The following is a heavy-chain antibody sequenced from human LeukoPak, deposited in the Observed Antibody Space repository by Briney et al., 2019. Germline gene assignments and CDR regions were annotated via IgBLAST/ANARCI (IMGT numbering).Heavy chain of an antibody. D-gene: IGHD3-10*01. Sequence: PGGSLRLSCAASGFTLSSYAMSWVRQAPGKGLEWVSAISGSGGSTYYADSVKGRFTISRDNSKNTLYLQMNSLRAEDTAVYYCATTYYYGSGSYVSPDYWGQGTLVTVSS. CDR1: GFTLSSYA. CDR3: ATTYYYGSGSYVSPDY. J-gene: IGHJ4*02. V-gene: IGHV3-23*01. CDR2: ISGSGGST.